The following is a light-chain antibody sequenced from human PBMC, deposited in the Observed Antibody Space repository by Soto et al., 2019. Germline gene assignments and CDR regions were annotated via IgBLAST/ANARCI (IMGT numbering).Light chain of an antibody. CDR1: QIVSDNY. Sequence: EIGLTHSPGTLSLSPGERATLSCRVSQIVSDNYLAWYQQKPGQAPRLVVYGASSRATGVPDRFSASGSGTDFTLTISRLEPEDFAVYYCQQYAKAPLTFGQGTKVNIK. CDR2: GAS. J-gene: IGKJ1*01. CDR3: QQYAKAPLT. V-gene: IGKV3-20*01.